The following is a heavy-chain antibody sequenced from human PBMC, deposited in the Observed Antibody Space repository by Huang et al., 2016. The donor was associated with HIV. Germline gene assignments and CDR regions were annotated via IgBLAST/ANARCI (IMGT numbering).Heavy chain of an antibody. CDR3: ARLPGSITMIRGVITDPY. V-gene: IGHV4-39*01. CDR2: IYFSGST. Sequence: QLQLQESGPGLVKPSETLSLTCTVSGGSIRSDNYYWGWIRQPPGKGLEWIGSIYFSGSTYHNPSLKSGVTITVDTSKNQFSLKMRSVTAADTAVYYCARLPGSITMIRGVITDPYWGQGTLVTVSS. D-gene: IGHD3-10*01. J-gene: IGHJ4*02. CDR1: GGSIRSDNYY.